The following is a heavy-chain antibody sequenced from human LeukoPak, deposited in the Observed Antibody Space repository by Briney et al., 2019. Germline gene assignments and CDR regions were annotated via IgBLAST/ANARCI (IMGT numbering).Heavy chain of an antibody. CDR2: LGNSDNNI. V-gene: IGHV3-11*01. CDR3: ARAQWYRFDN. D-gene: IGHD2-2*01. J-gene: IGHJ4*02. Sequence: GGSLRLSCVGSGFTLREYYTSWIRQAPGKGLEWVAVLGNSDNNIFYSDSVKGRFTISRDNAKNSVNSVRAEDTAVYFCARAQWYRFDNWGQGALVTVSS. CDR1: GFTLREYY.